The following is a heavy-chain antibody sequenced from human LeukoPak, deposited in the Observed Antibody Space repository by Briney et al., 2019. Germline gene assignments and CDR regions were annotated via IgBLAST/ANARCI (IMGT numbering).Heavy chain of an antibody. D-gene: IGHD2-21*01. Sequence: GGSLRLSCAASGFTFDDYAMHWVRQAPGKGLEWVSGISWNSDTIAYADSVRGRFTISRDNAKNSLYLQMNSLRPEDTALYYCAKGFLYYYYYGVDVWGQGTTVTVSS. J-gene: IGHJ6*02. CDR3: AKGFLYYYYYGVDV. V-gene: IGHV3-9*01. CDR1: GFTFDDYA. CDR2: ISWNSDTI.